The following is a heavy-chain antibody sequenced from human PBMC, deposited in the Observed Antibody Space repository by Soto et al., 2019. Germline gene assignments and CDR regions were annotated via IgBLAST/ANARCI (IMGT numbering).Heavy chain of an antibody. D-gene: IGHD3-22*01. CDR1: GCLISNGYYY. Sequence: SETLSLTCTVSGCLISNGYYYWSWIRQHPGKGLVWIGYIYHSGSTYHTPSLKSRLTISVATSKNQFSLKLSSVTAADTAVYYCARADSGYYDSSGYHSIDYWGQGTLVTGSS. CDR3: ARADSGYYDSSGYHSIDY. J-gene: IGHJ4*02. V-gene: IGHV4-31*03. CDR2: IYHSGST.